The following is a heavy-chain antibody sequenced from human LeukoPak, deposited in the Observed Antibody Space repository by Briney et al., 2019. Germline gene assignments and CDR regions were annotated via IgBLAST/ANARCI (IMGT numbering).Heavy chain of an antibody. V-gene: IGHV3-48*03. CDR1: GFDLSTYE. Sequence: GGSLRLSCAASGFDLSTYEMNWVRQAPGKGLEWIADITISGHTKNYADSAKGRFTISRDNARTSLYLQMNSLRVEDTGVYYCARGDPHADLWGQGTLVTVSS. CDR2: ITISGHTK. J-gene: IGHJ5*02. CDR3: ARGDPHADL.